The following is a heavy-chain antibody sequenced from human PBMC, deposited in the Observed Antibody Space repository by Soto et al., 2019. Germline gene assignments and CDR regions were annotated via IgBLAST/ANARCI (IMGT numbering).Heavy chain of an antibody. CDR3: ARGTEVLRYFDWLLYTPSYYYMDV. CDR2: INSDGSST. D-gene: IGHD3-9*01. CDR1: GFTFSSYW. J-gene: IGHJ6*03. Sequence: GGSLRLSCAASGFTFSSYWMHWVRQAPGKGLVWVSRINSDGSSTSYADSVKGRFTISRDNAKNSLYLQMNSLRAEDTAVYYCARGTEVLRYFDWLLYTPSYYYMDVWGKGTTVTVSS. V-gene: IGHV3-74*01.